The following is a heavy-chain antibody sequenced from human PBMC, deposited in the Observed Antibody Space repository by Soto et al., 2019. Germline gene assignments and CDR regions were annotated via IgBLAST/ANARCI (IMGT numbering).Heavy chain of an antibody. V-gene: IGHV1-69*01. CDR3: ARETAAAEWRYYFDL. D-gene: IGHD6-13*01. CDR1: GGTFRSDA. CDR2: IIPIYGVP. Sequence: QVQLVQSGAEVKKPGSSVKVSCKASGGTFRSDATSWVRQAPGQGLEWMGGIIPIYGVPSYAQKFQDRVTITADDSTSTAYMEVSSLTSEDTALYYCARETAAAEWRYYFDLCCRGTLVTVSS. J-gene: IGHJ2*01.